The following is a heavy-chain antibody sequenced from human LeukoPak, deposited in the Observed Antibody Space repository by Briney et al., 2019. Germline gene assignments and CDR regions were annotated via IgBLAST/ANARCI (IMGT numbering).Heavy chain of an antibody. CDR3: ARGEGGEYYYGSGSYLGVDY. J-gene: IGHJ4*02. D-gene: IGHD3-10*01. Sequence: GASVKVSCKASGYTFTSYGISWVRQAPGQGLEWMGWISAYNGNTNYAQKLQGRVTMTTDASTSTAYMELRSLRSDDTAVYYCARGEGGEYYYGSGSYLGVDYWGQGTLVTVSS. CDR1: GYTFTSYG. V-gene: IGHV1-18*01. CDR2: ISAYNGNT.